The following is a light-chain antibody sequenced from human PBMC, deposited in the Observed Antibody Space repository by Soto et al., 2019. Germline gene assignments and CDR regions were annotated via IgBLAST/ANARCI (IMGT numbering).Light chain of an antibody. V-gene: IGKV1-39*01. CDR2: AAS. CDR1: QSISSY. Sequence: DIQMTQSPSSLSASVGDRVTITCRASQSISSYLNWYQQKPGKAPKLLIYAASSLQSGDPSRFSGSGSVTDFNLTISSRQTEDFATYYCQQRYSTPPWTVGQGTKVDIK. J-gene: IGKJ1*01. CDR3: QQRYSTPPWT.